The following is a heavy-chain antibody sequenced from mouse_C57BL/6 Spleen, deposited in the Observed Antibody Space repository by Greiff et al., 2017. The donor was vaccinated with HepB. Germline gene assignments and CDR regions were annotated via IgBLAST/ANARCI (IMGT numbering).Heavy chain of an antibody. D-gene: IGHD1-1*01. J-gene: IGHJ3*01. V-gene: IGHV1-75*01. CDR1: GYTFTDYY. CDR3: ARNYYGSSYFAWFAY. CDR2: IFPGSGST. Sequence: QVQLQQSGPELVKPGASVKISCKASGYTFTDYYINWVKQRPGQGLEWIGWIFPGSGSTYYNEKFKGKASLTVDKSSSTAYMLLRSLTSEDSAVYFCARNYYGSSYFAWFAYWGQGTLVTVSA.